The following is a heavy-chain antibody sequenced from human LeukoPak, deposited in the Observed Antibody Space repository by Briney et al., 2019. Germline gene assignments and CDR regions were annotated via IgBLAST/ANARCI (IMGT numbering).Heavy chain of an antibody. Sequence: SETLSLTCTVSGGSISSYYWSWIRQPSGKGLEWVGGIYTSGNTNYNPSLKSRVTMSVDTSKNQFSLKLSSVTAADTAGYYCARERYYYDSSGRNWFDPWGQGTLVTVSS. J-gene: IGHJ5*02. CDR2: IYTSGNT. CDR3: ARERYYYDSSGRNWFDP. CDR1: GGSISSYY. V-gene: IGHV4-4*07. D-gene: IGHD3-22*01.